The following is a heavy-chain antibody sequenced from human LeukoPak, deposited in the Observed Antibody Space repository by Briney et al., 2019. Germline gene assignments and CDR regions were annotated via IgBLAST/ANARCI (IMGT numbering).Heavy chain of an antibody. CDR1: GFTFSSYS. CDR3: AKDPSYSSSSDPEH. CDR2: IRYDGSNK. J-gene: IGHJ1*01. D-gene: IGHD6-6*01. Sequence: GGSLRLSCAASGFTFSSYSMNWVRQAPGKGLEWVAFIRYDGSNKYYADSVKGRFTISRDNSKNTLYLQMNSLRGEDTAVYYCAKDPSYSSSSDPEHWGQGTLVTVSS. V-gene: IGHV3-30*02.